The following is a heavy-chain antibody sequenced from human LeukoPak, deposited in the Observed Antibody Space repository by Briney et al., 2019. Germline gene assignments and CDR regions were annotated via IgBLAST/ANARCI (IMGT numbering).Heavy chain of an antibody. V-gene: IGHV1-3*01. Sequence: ASVKVSCKASVYSFTKYAMQWVRQAPGQRLEWMGWINAGNGSPKYSQKFQGRVTISRDTSANIAYLELSSLRSEDTGIYYCARGSDPDYWGQGTLVTVSS. CDR1: VYSFTKYA. J-gene: IGHJ4*02. CDR2: INAGNGSP. CDR3: ARGSDPDY. D-gene: IGHD3-10*01.